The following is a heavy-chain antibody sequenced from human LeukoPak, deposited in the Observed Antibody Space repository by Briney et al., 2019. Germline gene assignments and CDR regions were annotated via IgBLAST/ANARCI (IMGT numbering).Heavy chain of an antibody. Sequence: ASVKVSCKASGYTFTSYAMNWVRQAPGQGLEWMGWINTNTGNPTYAQGFTGRFVFSLDSSVSTAYLQISSLKAEDTAVYYCATETGIAAADDNWFDPWGQGTLVTVSS. CDR1: GYTFTSYA. J-gene: IGHJ5*02. V-gene: IGHV7-4-1*02. CDR2: INTNTGNP. CDR3: ATETGIAAADDNWFDP. D-gene: IGHD6-13*01.